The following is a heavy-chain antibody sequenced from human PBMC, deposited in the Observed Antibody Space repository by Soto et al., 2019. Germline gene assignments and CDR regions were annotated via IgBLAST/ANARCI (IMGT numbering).Heavy chain of an antibody. V-gene: IGHV1-18*01. CDR2: INPSNDNT. J-gene: IGHJ4*02. CDR1: NYSFSSFG. CDR3: ARDPFYSGSNLQVGYFDS. Sequence: SVKVSCKASNYSFSSFGISWMRQAPGQGLEWMAWINPSNDNTNYAQGLQGRVTLTSDTSTSTAYMELRSLRSDDTAVYYCARDPFYSGSNLQVGYFDSWGQGTLVTVSS. D-gene: IGHD1-26*01.